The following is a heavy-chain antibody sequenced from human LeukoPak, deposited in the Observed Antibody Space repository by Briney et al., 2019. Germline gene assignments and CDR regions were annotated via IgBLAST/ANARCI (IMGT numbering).Heavy chain of an antibody. CDR2: FYNSGST. D-gene: IGHD5-18*01. V-gene: IGHV4-59*01. J-gene: IGHJ4*02. CDR1: GGSNSNYD. Sequence: PSETLSLTCTVSGGSNSNYDWSWIRQFPGEGLEWTGYFYNSGSTNYNPSLKSRVTISKDTSKNQFSLKLSCVTAADAAVYYCARVGAAMDNFDYWGQGTLVTVS. CDR3: ARVGAAMDNFDY.